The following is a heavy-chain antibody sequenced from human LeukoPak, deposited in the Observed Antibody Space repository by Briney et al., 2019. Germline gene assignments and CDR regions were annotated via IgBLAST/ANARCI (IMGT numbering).Heavy chain of an antibody. Sequence: GGSLRLSCAASGLTFSDYYMSWIRQAPGKGLGWVSYISSSSSYTNYADSVKGRFTISRDNAKNSLYLQMNSLRAEDTAVYYCARDYDGSATFDYWGQGTLVTVSS. CDR1: GLTFSDYY. J-gene: IGHJ4*02. V-gene: IGHV3-11*06. CDR2: ISSSSSYT. CDR3: ARDYDGSATFDY. D-gene: IGHD3-10*01.